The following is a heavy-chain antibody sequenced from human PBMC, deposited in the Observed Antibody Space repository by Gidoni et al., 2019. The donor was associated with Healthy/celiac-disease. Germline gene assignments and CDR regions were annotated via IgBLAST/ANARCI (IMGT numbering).Heavy chain of an antibody. V-gene: IGHV3-21*01. J-gene: IGHJ6*02. D-gene: IGHD2-15*01. CDR1: GFTFSSYS. CDR3: ARDRYCSGGSCYSRLDV. CDR2: ISSSSSYI. Sequence: EVQLVESGGGLVKPGGSLRLSCAASGFTFSSYSMNWVRQAPGKGLEWVSSISSSSSYIYYADSVKGRFTISRDNAKNSLYLQMNSLRAEDTAVYYCARDRYCSGGSCYSRLDVWGQGTTITVSS.